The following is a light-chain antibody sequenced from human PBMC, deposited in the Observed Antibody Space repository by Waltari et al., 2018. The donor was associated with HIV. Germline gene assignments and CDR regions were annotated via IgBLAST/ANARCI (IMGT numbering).Light chain of an antibody. CDR1: SSDVGGNNY. Sequence: QSALTQPPPASGSPGQSVTIPCNGTSSDVGGNNYVPWYQQYPGKAPRLMIYEVYKRPSGVPHRFSGSKSGNTASLTVSGLQAEDEANYYCSSYAGINTYVLFGGGTKLTVL. J-gene: IGLJ2*01. CDR3: SSYAGINTYVL. V-gene: IGLV2-8*01. CDR2: EVY.